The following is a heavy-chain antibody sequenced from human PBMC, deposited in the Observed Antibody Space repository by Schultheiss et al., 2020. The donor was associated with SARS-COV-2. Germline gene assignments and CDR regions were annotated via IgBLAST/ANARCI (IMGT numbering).Heavy chain of an antibody. D-gene: IGHD3-10*01. CDR2: ISSSSSYI. V-gene: IGHV3-21*01. CDR1: GFTVSSYG. Sequence: GGSLRLSCAASGFTVSSYGMHWVRQAPGKGLEWVSSISSSSSYIYYADSVKGRFTISRDNAKNSLYLQMNSLRAEDTAVYYCASMFLRRRFGELSIDYWGQGTLVTVSS. J-gene: IGHJ4*02. CDR3: ASMFLRRRFGELSIDY.